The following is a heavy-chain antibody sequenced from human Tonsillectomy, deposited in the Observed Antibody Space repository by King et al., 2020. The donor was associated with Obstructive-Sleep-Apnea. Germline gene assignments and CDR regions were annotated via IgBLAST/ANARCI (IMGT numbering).Heavy chain of an antibody. Sequence: VQLVESGGVVVQPGGSLRLSCAASGFTFDAYSMHWVRQRPGKGLQWVSPIHWDGGRTYYADSVRGRFTISRDNGKNSLYLQMNSLTTEDTAWYYCARDIHFYDISPSPTNLFDYWGQGTLVPVSS. CDR3: ARDIHFYDISPSPTNLFDY. CDR2: IHWDGGRT. V-gene: IGHV3-43*01. D-gene: IGHD3-22*01. J-gene: IGHJ4*02. CDR1: GFTFDAYS.